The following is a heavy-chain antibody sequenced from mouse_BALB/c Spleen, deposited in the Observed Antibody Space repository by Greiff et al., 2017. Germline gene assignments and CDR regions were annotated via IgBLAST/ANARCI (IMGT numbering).Heavy chain of an antibody. J-gene: IGHJ3*01. Sequence: EVQGVESGGGLVKPGGSLKLSCAASGFTFSSYAMSWVRQSPEKRLEWVAEISSGGSYTYYPDTVTGRFTISRDNAKNTLYLEMSSLRSEDTAMYYCARDPDYYGSSTGFAYWGQGTLVTVSA. CDR3: ARDPDYYGSSTGFAY. V-gene: IGHV5-9-4*01. D-gene: IGHD1-1*01. CDR1: GFTFSSYA. CDR2: ISSGGSYT.